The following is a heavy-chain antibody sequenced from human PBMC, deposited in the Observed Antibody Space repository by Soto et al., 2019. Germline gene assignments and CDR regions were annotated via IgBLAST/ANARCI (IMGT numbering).Heavy chain of an antibody. CDR3: AREIRYSSSSLGWFDP. Sequence: QVQLVQSGAEVKKPGASVKVSCKASGYTFTGYYMHWVRQAPGQGLEWMGWINPNSGGTNYAQKFQGRVTMTRDTSISTAYMELSRLRSDDTAVYYCAREIRYSSSSLGWFDPWGQGTLVTVSS. CDR2: INPNSGGT. J-gene: IGHJ5*02. V-gene: IGHV1-2*02. CDR1: GYTFTGYY. D-gene: IGHD6-13*01.